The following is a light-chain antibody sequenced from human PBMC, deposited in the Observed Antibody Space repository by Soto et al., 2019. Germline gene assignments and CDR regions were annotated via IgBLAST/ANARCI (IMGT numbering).Light chain of an antibody. Sequence: DIQMTQSPSFLSASVGDRVTITCRASQSIGKRLNWYQQKPGKAPKFLIYGASTLQSGVPSRFSGSGSGTDFTLTVNSLQPEDFAIYYCQQSYSSPTTFGQGTRLEI. CDR2: GAS. V-gene: IGKV1-39*01. CDR3: QQSYSSPTT. J-gene: IGKJ5*01. CDR1: QSIGKR.